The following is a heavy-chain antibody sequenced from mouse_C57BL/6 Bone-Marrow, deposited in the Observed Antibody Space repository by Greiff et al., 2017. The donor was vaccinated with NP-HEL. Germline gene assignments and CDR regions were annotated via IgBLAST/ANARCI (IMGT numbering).Heavy chain of an antibody. CDR3: ARKRVYYDYDAMDY. V-gene: IGHV2-2*01. Sequence: QVQLKESGPGLVQPSQSLSITCTVSGFSLTSYGVHWVRQSPGKGLEWLGVIWSGGSTDYNAAFISRLSISKDNSKSQVFFKMNSLQADDTAIYYCARKRVYYDYDAMDYWGQGTSVTVSS. J-gene: IGHJ4*01. CDR2: IWSGGST. D-gene: IGHD2-1*01. CDR1: GFSLTSYG.